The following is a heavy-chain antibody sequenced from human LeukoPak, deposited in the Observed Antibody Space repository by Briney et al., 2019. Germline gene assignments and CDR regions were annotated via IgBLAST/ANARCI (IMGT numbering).Heavy chain of an antibody. J-gene: IGHJ6*03. CDR2: ISSSSYI. CDR1: GFTFSSYS. CDR3: ARSGGAGGYYYMDV. D-gene: IGHD2-15*01. V-gene: IGHV3-21*01. Sequence: GGSLRLSCAASGFTFSSYSMNWVRQAPGKGLEWVSSISSSSYIYYADSVKGRFTISRDNAKNSLYLQMNSLRAEDTAVYYCARSGGAGGYYYMDVWGKGTTVTVSS.